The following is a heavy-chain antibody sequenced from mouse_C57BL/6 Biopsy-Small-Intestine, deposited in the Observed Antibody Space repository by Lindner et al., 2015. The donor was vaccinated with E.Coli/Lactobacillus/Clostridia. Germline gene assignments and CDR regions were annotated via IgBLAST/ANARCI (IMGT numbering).Heavy chain of an antibody. V-gene: IGHV14-2*01. D-gene: IGHD3-1*01. CDR3: ARSGGYYEMDY. CDR2: IDPEDGKT. Sequence: VQLQESGAELVKPGASVKLSCTASGFNIKDYYIHWVKQRTEQGLEWIGRIDPEDGKTKYAPKFQGKATITADTSSNTVYLQLSSLTSEDTAVYYCARSGGYYEMDYWGQGTSVTVSS. CDR1: GFNIKDYY. J-gene: IGHJ4*01.